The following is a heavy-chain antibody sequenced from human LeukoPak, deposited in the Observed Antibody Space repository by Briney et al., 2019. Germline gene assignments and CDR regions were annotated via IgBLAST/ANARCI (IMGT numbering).Heavy chain of an antibody. CDR1: GFTFSSYW. CDR3: YGANAEH. V-gene: IGHV3-74*03. J-gene: IGHJ1*01. CDR2: TNTDGSST. D-gene: IGHD4-23*01. Sequence: QPGGSLRLSCAASGFTFSSYWMHWVRQAPGKGLVWVSGTNTDGSSTMYADSVKGRFTIDRDNAKNTLYLQMNSLRAEDTAVYYCYGANAEHWGQGTLVTVSS.